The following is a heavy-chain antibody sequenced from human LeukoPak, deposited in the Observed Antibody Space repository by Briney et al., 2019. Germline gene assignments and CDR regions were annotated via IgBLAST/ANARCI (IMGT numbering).Heavy chain of an antibody. CDR3: ARGFTTGNYYYYYYMDV. V-gene: IGHV4-30-4*08. CDR1: GGSISSGDYY. CDR2: IYYSGST. Sequence: SETLSLTCTVSGGSISSGDYYWSWIRQPPGKGLEWIGYIYYSGSTYYNPSLKSRVTISVDTSKNQFSLKLSSVTAADTAVYYCARGFTTGNYYYYYYMDVWGKGTTVTVSS. J-gene: IGHJ6*03. D-gene: IGHD4-17*01.